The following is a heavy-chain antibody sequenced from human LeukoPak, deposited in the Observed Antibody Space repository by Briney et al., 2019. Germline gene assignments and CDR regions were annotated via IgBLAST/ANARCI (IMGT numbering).Heavy chain of an antibody. CDR1: GGSISSYY. CDR2: IYYSGST. Sequence: SETLSLTCTVSGGSISSYYWSWIRQPPGKGLEWIGYIYYSGSTNYNPSLKSRVTISVDTSKNQFSLKLSSVTAADTAVYYCARMRFLEWFPALFDYWGQGTLVNISS. J-gene: IGHJ4*02. V-gene: IGHV4-59*01. CDR3: ARMRFLEWFPALFDY. D-gene: IGHD3-3*01.